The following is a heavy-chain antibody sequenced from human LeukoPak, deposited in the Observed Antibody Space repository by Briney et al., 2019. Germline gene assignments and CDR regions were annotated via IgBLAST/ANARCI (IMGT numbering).Heavy chain of an antibody. CDR2: IHWDDDK. Sequence: SGPTLVKPTQTLTLTCTFSGFSLSTSGVGVGWIRQPPGKALEWLALIHWDDDKRYSPSLKSRLTITKDTSKNQVVLTMTNMDPVDTATYYCAHRGGCSGGSCYGDAFDIWGQGTMVTVSS. CDR1: GFSLSTSGVG. V-gene: IGHV2-5*02. J-gene: IGHJ3*02. D-gene: IGHD2-15*01. CDR3: AHRGGCSGGSCYGDAFDI.